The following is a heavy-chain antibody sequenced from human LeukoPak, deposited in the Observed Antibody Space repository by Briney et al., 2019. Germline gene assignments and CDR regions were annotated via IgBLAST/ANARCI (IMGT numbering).Heavy chain of an antibody. V-gene: IGHV3-33*01. CDR3: ASETGYYDFWSGYSSGKFFDY. Sequence: PGGSLRLSCAASGFTFSTYGMYWVRQAPGKGLDWVAVIWYDGSNKYYADSVKGRFTISRDNAKNSLYLQMNSLRAEDTAVYYCASETGYYDFWSGYSSGKFFDYWGQGTLVTVSS. J-gene: IGHJ4*02. D-gene: IGHD3-3*01. CDR1: GFTFSTYG. CDR2: IWYDGSNK.